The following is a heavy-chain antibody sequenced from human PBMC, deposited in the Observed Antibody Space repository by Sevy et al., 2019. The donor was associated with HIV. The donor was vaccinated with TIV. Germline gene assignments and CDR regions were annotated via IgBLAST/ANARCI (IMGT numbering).Heavy chain of an antibody. Sequence: ETLSLTCTVSGGSINSDHWNWIRQPPGKGLEWIGYVYYIGGTNYNPSLKNRVTISVDRTKNQFSLKLTSVTAADTAVYYCARRNDFDIWGQGTMVTVSS. J-gene: IGHJ3*02. CDR2: VYYIGGT. V-gene: IGHV4-59*08. CDR3: ARRNDFDI. CDR1: GGSINSDH.